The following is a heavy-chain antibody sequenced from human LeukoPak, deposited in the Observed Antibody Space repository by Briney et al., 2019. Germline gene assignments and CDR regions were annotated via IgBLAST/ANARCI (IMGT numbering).Heavy chain of an antibody. V-gene: IGHV4-61*02. CDR1: GGSISSGSYY. CDR3: ANQSGGVSVSSFDY. Sequence: SETLSLTCTVSGGSISSGSYYWRWIRQPAGKGLEWIGRIYTSGSTNYNPALKSRVTISVDTSKNQFSLMLGSVTAADTAVYYCANQSGGVSVSSFDYWGQGTLVTVSS. D-gene: IGHD2-8*02. J-gene: IGHJ4*02. CDR2: IYTSGST.